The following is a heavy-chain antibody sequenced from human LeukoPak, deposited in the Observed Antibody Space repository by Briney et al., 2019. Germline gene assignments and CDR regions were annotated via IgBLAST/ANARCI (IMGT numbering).Heavy chain of an antibody. D-gene: IGHD2-2*03. Sequence: SETLSLTCAVYGGSFSGYYWSWIRRPPGKGLEWIGEINHSGSTNYNPSLKSRVTISVDTSKNQFSLKLSSVTAADTAMYYCVDIVVIPASIIFDYWGQGTLVTVSS. CDR3: VDIVVIPASIIFDY. CDR1: GGSFSGYY. V-gene: IGHV4-34*01. J-gene: IGHJ4*02. CDR2: INHSGST.